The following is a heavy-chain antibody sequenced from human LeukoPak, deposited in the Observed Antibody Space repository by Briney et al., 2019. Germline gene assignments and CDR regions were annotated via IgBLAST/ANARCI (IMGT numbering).Heavy chain of an antibody. V-gene: IGHV3-7*01. CDR1: GFTFSSYW. Sequence: GGSLRLSCAASGFTFSSYWMSWVRQAPGKGLEWVANIKQDGSEKYYVDSVKGRFTISRDNAKNSLYLQMNSLRAEDTAVYYCARSITMVRGVIWVLGYMDVWGKGTTVTVSS. CDR3: ARSITMVRGVIWVLGYMDV. J-gene: IGHJ6*03. CDR2: IKQDGSEK. D-gene: IGHD3-10*01.